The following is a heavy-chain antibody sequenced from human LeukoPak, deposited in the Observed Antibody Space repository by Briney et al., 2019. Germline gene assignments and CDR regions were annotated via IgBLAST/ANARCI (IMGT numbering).Heavy chain of an antibody. Sequence: GGSLRLSCAASGLTVSSDWMYWVRQVPGKGPVWVSRINPDGTYIDYADSVKGRFTISRDDAKNTVYLQMNSLRADDTALYYCSKDLGLWGQGTLVTVSS. D-gene: IGHD1-26*01. CDR2: INPDGTYI. CDR3: SKDLGL. V-gene: IGHV3-74*01. J-gene: IGHJ4*02. CDR1: GLTVSSDW.